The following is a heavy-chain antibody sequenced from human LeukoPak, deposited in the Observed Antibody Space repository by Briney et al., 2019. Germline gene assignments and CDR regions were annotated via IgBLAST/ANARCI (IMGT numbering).Heavy chain of an antibody. Sequence: GGSLRLSCAASGFTFSSYTMNWVRQAPGEGLEWVSSISSSGSYINYADLVKGRFTISRDNAKNSLYLQMNSLRAEDTAVYYCARETDYYAYWGQGTLVTVSS. J-gene: IGHJ4*02. D-gene: IGHD3-10*01. CDR1: GFTFSSYT. V-gene: IGHV3-21*01. CDR2: ISSSGSYI. CDR3: ARETDYYAY.